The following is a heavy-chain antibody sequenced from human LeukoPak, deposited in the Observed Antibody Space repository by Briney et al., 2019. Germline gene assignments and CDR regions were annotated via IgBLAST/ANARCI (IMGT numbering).Heavy chain of an antibody. J-gene: IGHJ4*02. D-gene: IGHD4-17*01. CDR2: IYSGGNT. CDR3: ARRAGEYSHPYDY. V-gene: IGHV3-53*01. Sequence: PGGSLRLSSTVSGFTVSSNSMSWVRQAPGKGLEWVSFIYSGGNTHYSDSVKGRFTISRDNSKNTLYLQMNSLRAEDTAVYYCARRAGEYSHPYDYWGQGTLVTVSS. CDR1: GFTVSSNS.